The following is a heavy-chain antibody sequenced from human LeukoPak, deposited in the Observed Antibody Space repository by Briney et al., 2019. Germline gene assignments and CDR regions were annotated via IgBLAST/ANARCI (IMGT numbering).Heavy chain of an antibody. J-gene: IGHJ4*02. CDR1: GFTFGDYA. V-gene: IGHV3-49*04. D-gene: IGHD3-22*01. Sequence: GGSLRLSCTASGFTFGDYAMSWVRQAPGKGLEWVGFIRSKAYGGTTEYAASVKGRFTISRDDSKSIAYLQMSSLKTEDTAVYYCTRDMGYYYDSSGYYYSYWGQGTLVTVSS. CDR3: TRDMGYYYDSSGYYYSY. CDR2: IRSKAYGGTT.